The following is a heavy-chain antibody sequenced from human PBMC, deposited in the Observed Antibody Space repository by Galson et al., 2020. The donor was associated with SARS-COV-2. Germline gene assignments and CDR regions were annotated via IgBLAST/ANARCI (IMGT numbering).Heavy chain of an antibody. J-gene: IGHJ5*02. V-gene: IGHV4-59*01. CDR2: IYYSGTT. CDR3: ARAPTSYYDILTGYFGSLRFDP. D-gene: IGHD3-9*01. CDR1: GGSISSYY. Sequence: SEPLSLTCTVSGGSISSYYWRWIRQPPGKGLEWIGYIYYSGTTNYTPSLQSRVTISVDTSKNQFSLKLSSVTAADTAVYYCARAPTSYYDILTGYFGSLRFDPWGQGTLVTVSS.